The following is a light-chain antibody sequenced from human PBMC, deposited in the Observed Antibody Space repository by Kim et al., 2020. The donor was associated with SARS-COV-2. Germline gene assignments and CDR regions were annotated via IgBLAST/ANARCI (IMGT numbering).Light chain of an antibody. CDR2: EDN. Sequence: NFMLTQPHSVSESPGKTVTISCTRSSGSIASNYVQWYQQRPGSSPTTVIYEDNERPSGVPDRFSGSIDSSSNSASLTISGLKAEDEADYYCQSYDSNTGVFGGGTQLTVL. CDR1: SGSIASNY. V-gene: IGLV6-57*01. J-gene: IGLJ3*02. CDR3: QSYDSNTGV.